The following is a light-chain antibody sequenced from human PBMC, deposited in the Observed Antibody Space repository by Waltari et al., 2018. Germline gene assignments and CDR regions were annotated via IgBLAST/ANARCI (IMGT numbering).Light chain of an antibody. V-gene: IGLV1-44*01. CDR2: NTN. Sequence: QSILTQTPSASGTPGQRVTISCSGSSSNIETNIVNWFQQLPGRTPKLLIYNTNPRPSGVPDRCPGSKSGTSASLAISGLQSEDEADYYCVVWDGSLSAWVFGGGTKLTVL. CDR3: VVWDGSLSAWV. J-gene: IGLJ3*02. CDR1: SSNIETNI.